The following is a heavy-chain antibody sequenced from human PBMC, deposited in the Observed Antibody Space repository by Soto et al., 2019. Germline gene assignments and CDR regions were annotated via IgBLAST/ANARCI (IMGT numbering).Heavy chain of an antibody. V-gene: IGHV3-48*02. Sequence: GGSLRLSCVASGFTLSGYSMIWVRQAQGRGLEWVSHSRGSSSSTKYYADSVQGRFTISRDNAKNSLYLQMNSLRDEDTAVYYCAREGAIGYDPIDYWGQGTLVTLSS. J-gene: IGHJ4*02. CDR2: SRGSSSSTK. D-gene: IGHD5-18*01. CDR3: AREGAIGYDPIDY. CDR1: GFTLSGYS.